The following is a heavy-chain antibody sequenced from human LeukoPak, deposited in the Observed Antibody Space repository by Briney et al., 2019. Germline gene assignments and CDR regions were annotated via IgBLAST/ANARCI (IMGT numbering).Heavy chain of an antibody. J-gene: IGHJ4*02. V-gene: IGHV3-30-3*01. Sequence: GGSLRLSCAASGFTFSSYAIHWVRQAPGKGLEGVAVITYDGGNKYYADSVKGRFTISRDNSKNTLYLQMNSLKTEDTAVYYCAREGYNWSLPVYWGQGTLVTVSS. CDR1: GFTFSSYA. CDR2: ITYDGGNK. D-gene: IGHD1-20*01. CDR3: AREGYNWSLPVY.